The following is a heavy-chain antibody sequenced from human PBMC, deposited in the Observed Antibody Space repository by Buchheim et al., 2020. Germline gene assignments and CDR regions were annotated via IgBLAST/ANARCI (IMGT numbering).Heavy chain of an antibody. V-gene: IGHV4-59*01. CDR3: ARGFSAYDLYFDY. D-gene: IGHD5-12*01. CDR1: GGAISSYY. CDR2: VYHDGST. Sequence: QVQLQEPGPGLVKPSETLSLTCTVSGGAISSYYWSWIRQSPGKGLEWIGYVYHDGSTSYNAALKSRVTMSVETSKNRFSLKLTSVTAADTAVYYCARGFSAYDLYFDYWGQGT. J-gene: IGHJ4*02.